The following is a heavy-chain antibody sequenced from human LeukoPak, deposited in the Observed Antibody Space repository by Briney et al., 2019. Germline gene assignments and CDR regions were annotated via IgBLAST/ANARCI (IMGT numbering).Heavy chain of an antibody. J-gene: IGHJ5*02. V-gene: IGHV4-34*01. Sequence: SETLSLTCAVYGGSFSGYYWSWIRQPPGKGLEWIGEISHSGSTNYNPSLESRVTMSLDTSKNQFSLKLSSVTAADTAVYYCARDENGYVWGSFRAWGQGTLVTVSS. D-gene: IGHD3-16*02. CDR3: ARDENGYVWGSFRA. CDR1: GGSFSGYY. CDR2: ISHSGST.